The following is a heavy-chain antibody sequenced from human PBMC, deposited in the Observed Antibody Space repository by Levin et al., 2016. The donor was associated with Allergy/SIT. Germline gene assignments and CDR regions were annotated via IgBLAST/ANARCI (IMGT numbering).Heavy chain of an antibody. CDR1: GFTFSDYY. V-gene: IGHV3-15*01. D-gene: IGHD4-11*01. CDR2: IKGRLEDDII. J-gene: IGHJ6*02. CDR3: SRDPDHSNSYYYSTMDV. Sequence: LSLTCAASGFTFSDYYMTWIRQAPGKGLEWVARIKGRLEDDIIDQEAPLKGRFTISRDESKSIAYLQMNSLITEDTAVYYCSRDPDHSNSYYYSTMDVWAKGPRSPSP.